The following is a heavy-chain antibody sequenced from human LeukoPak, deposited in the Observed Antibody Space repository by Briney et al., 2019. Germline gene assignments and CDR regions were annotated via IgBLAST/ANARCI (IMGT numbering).Heavy chain of an antibody. V-gene: IGHV4-30-2*01. CDR2: IYPRGST. Sequence: PSETLSLTCAVSGGSISSGSYSWSWIRQPPEKGLEWIGYIYPRGSTYYNPSLKSRVILSLDESANQFSLNLSSVTAADTAVYYCARFSPRAMGNYLDFWGQGTLVTVSS. CDR1: GGSISSGSYS. D-gene: IGHD7-27*01. J-gene: IGHJ4*02. CDR3: ARFSPRAMGNYLDF.